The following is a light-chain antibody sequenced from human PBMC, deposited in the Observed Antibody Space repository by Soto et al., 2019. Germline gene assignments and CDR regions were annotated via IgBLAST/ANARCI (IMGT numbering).Light chain of an antibody. CDR1: QTISTY. Sequence: DIQMTQSPSSLSASVGDRVTITCRASQTISTYLNWYQQKPREAPRLLIYAASSLQSGVPLRFSGGGSGTDFTLTISSLQPEDFATYYCQQSYNPPPTFGGGTRLE. CDR3: QQSYNPPPT. J-gene: IGKJ4*01. V-gene: IGKV1-39*01. CDR2: AAS.